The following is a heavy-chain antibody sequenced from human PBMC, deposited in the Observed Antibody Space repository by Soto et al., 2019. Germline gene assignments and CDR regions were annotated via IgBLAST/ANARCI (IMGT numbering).Heavy chain of an antibody. CDR3: ARGVALADQGMDG. Sequence: PSETLSLTCAVSGGSINGYYWSWIRQPPGKGLEWIGYIYYSGTTNYNPSLKSRVTFSLDTSKNQFSLKLSSVTATDTSVYYCARGVALADQGMDGWGQETRITAP. CDR1: GGSINGYY. D-gene: IGHD3-3*02. V-gene: IGHV4-59*01. J-gene: IGHJ6*02. CDR2: IYYSGTT.